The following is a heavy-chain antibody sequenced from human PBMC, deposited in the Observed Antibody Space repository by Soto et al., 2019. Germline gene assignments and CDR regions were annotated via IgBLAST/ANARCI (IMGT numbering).Heavy chain of an antibody. CDR2: IYYSGST. CDR3: ARDPDSRGYSYFDS. Sequence: PSETLSLTCTVSGGSISSYYWSWIRQPPGKGLEWIGYIYYSGSTNYNPSLKSRVTISVDTSKNQFSLKLSSVTAADTAVYYCARDPDSRGYSYFDSWGQGTLVTVSS. V-gene: IGHV4-59*01. CDR1: GGSISSYY. J-gene: IGHJ4*02. D-gene: IGHD3-22*01.